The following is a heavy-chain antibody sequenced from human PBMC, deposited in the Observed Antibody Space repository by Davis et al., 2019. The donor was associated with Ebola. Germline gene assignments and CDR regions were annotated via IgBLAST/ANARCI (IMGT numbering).Heavy chain of an antibody. CDR2: IRSKGYGGKT. CDR3: ATEMGYYFDY. Sequence: GESLKISCTASGFAFGDFAMNWVRQAPGKGLEWVGFIRSKGYGGKTEYAASVKGRFTISRDDSKNTLYLQMSNLKTEDTAVYYCATEMGYYFDYWGRGTLVTVSS. V-gene: IGHV3-49*04. J-gene: IGHJ4*02. CDR1: GFAFGDFA. D-gene: IGHD1-26*01.